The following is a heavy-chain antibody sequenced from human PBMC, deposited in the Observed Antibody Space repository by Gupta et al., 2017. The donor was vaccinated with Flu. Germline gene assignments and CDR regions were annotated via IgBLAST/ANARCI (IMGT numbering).Heavy chain of an antibody. CDR1: GYSISSGYY. Sequence: QVQLQESGPGLVKPSETLSLTCAVSGYSISSGYYWGWIRQPPGKGLEWIGSIYHSGSTYYNPSLKSRVTISVDTSKNQFSLKLSSVTAADTAVYYCARVLAHTSQFDYWGQGTLVTVSS. J-gene: IGHJ4*02. CDR2: IYHSGST. CDR3: ARVLAHTSQFDY. V-gene: IGHV4-38-2*01. D-gene: IGHD2-2*01.